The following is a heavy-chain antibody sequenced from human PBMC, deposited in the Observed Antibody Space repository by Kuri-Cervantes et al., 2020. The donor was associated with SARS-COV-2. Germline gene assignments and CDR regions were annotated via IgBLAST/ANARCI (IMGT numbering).Heavy chain of an antibody. J-gene: IGHJ4*02. CDR1: GFTFSSCA. CDR3: ANTYYYDSSGSYYKRPLHY. Sequence: LSLTCAASGFTFSSCAMSWVRQAPGKGLEWLSAISGSGGSTYYADSVKGRFTISRDNSKNMLYLHMNSLRAEDTAVYFCANTYYYDSSGSYYKRPLHYWGQGTLVTVSS. D-gene: IGHD3-22*01. CDR2: ISGSGGST. V-gene: IGHV3-23*01.